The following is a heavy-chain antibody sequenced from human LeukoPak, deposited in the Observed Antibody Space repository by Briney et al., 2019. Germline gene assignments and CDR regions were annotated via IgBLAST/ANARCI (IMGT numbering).Heavy chain of an antibody. D-gene: IGHD2-2*01. V-gene: IGHV3-21*01. J-gene: IGHJ3*02. CDR1: GFTFSSYA. CDR3: ARPTSTTSNDGFDI. Sequence: PGRSLRLSCAASGFTFSSYAMHWVRQAPGQGLEWVSSISSGSGYMYYADSVKGRFTISRDNARNSLFLQMNSLRAEDTAIYYCARPTSTTSNDGFDIWGRGTMVTVSS. CDR2: ISSGSGYM.